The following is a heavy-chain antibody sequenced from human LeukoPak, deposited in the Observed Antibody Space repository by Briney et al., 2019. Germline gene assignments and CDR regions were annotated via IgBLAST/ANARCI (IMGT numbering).Heavy chain of an antibody. D-gene: IGHD6-19*01. CDR3: AKIPYSSGWVQNWFDP. J-gene: IGHJ5*02. Sequence: GGSLRLSCAASGFTFSTYAMSWVRQAPGKGLEWISAISGSGGSTYYADSVKGRFTISRDNSKNTLYLQMNSLRAEDTTVYYCAKIPYSSGWVQNWFDPWGQGTLVTVSS. CDR2: ISGSGGST. V-gene: IGHV3-23*01. CDR1: GFTFSTYA.